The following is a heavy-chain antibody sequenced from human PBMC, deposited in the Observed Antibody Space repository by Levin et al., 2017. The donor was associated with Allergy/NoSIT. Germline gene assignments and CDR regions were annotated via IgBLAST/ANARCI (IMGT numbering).Heavy chain of an antibody. D-gene: IGHD2-15*01. CDR3: ARGWEYCSGGSCYLSSSDY. Sequence: GGSLRLSCAASGFTFSSYGMHWVRQAPGKGLEWVAVIWYDGSNKYYADSVKGRFTISRDNSKNTLYLQMNSLRAEDTAVYYCARGWEYCSGGSCYLSSSDYWGQGTLVTVSS. V-gene: IGHV3-33*01. J-gene: IGHJ4*02. CDR1: GFTFSSYG. CDR2: IWYDGSNK.